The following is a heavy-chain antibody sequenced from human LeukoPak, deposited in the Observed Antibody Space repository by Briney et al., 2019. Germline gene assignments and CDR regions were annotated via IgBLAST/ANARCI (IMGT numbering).Heavy chain of an antibody. V-gene: IGHV4-39*01. D-gene: IGHD1-1*01. CDR2: IYYSGST. CDR3: ARRARGTYFDY. Sequence: SETLSLTCTVSGGSISSSSYYWGWIRQPPGKGLEWIGSIYYSGSTYYNPSLKSRVTISVDTSKNQFSLKLSSVTAADTAVYYCARRARGTYFDYWGQGTLVTVSS. J-gene: IGHJ4*02. CDR1: GGSISSSSYY.